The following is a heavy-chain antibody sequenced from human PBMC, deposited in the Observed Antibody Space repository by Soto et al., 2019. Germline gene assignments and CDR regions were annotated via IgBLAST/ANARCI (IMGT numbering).Heavy chain of an antibody. CDR1: GGTFSSYA. D-gene: IGHD2-15*01. V-gene: IGHV1-69*01. Sequence: QVQLVQSGAEVKKPGSSVKVSCKASGGTFSSYAISWVRQAPGQGLEWMGGIIPIFGTANYAQKFQGRVTITADEPRRTASREPSSRRSGDTAVYFCAGGRGGGPSSWGQGTLFPFPS. J-gene: IGHJ5*02. CDR2: IIPIFGTA. CDR3: AGGRGGGPSS.